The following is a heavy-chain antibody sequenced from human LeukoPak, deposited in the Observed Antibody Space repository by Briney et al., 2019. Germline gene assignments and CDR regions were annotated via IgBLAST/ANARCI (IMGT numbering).Heavy chain of an antibody. J-gene: IGHJ4*02. Sequence: QPGGSLRLSCAASGSTFSSYAMSWVRQAPGKGLEWVSAIRDSGSSTHYADSVKGRSTTSRDNSKNTLFLQMNSLRAEDTAIYYCAKYGPQDSGSSHFDYWGQGALVTVSS. CDR3: AKYGPQDSGSSHFDY. V-gene: IGHV3-23*01. CDR1: GSTFSSYA. D-gene: IGHD1-26*01. CDR2: IRDSGSST.